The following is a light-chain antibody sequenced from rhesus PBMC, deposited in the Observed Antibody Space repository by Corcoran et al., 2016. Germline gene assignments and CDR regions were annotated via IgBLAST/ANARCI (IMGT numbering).Light chain of an antibody. CDR3: LQHNSYPHS. CDR1: QGISSI. CDR2: AAS. Sequence: DIQMTQSPSSLSASVGDNFTFTCRESQGISSILICFRQKPEKAPKLLIYAASSLESGVPSRFSGSGSGTEFTLTFSSLQPEDFAAYYCLQHNSYPHSFGQGTKVEIK. J-gene: IGKJ2*01. V-gene: IGKV1-28*01.